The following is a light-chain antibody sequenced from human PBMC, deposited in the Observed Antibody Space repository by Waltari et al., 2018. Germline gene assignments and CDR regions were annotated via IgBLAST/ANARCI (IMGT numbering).Light chain of an antibody. CDR3: RQRSNWVT. V-gene: IGKV3-11*01. CDR1: QSVDTY. J-gene: IGKJ4*01. CDR2: DAS. Sequence: EIVLTQSPATLSLSPGERASLFCRASQSVDTYLAWYQQKPGQAPRLLIYDASNRATGIPARFSGSGSGTDFTLTISSLEPEDFAVYYCRQRSNWVTFGGGTKVEIK.